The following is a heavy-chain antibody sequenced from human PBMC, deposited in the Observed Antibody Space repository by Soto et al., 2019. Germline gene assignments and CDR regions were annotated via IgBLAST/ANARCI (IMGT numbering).Heavy chain of an antibody. D-gene: IGHD1-7*01. CDR1: GYTFTSYY. CDR2: INPSGGST. Sequence: QVQLVQSGAEVKKPGASVKVSCKASGYTFTSYYMHWVRQAPGQGLEWMGIINPSGGSTSYAQKFQGRVTMTRDTSTSTVYMELSSLRSEDTAVYYCARGSRTNNWNYQPDVYFDYWGQGTLVTVSS. J-gene: IGHJ4*02. V-gene: IGHV1-46*01. CDR3: ARGSRTNNWNYQPDVYFDY.